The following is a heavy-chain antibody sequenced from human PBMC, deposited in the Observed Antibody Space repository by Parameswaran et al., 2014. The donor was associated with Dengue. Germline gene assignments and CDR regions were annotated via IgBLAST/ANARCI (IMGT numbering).Heavy chain of an antibody. V-gene: IGHV4-34*01. CDR3: ARDMIVVVRAGSHWFDP. CDR2: INHSGST. CDR1: GGSFSGYY. Sequence: ASETLSLTCAVYGGSFSGYYWSWIRQPPGKGLEWIGEINHSGSTNYNPSLKSRVTISVDTSKNQFSLKLSSVTAADTAVYYCARDMIVVVRAGSHWFDPWGQGTLVTVSS. J-gene: IGHJ5*02. D-gene: IGHD3-22*01.